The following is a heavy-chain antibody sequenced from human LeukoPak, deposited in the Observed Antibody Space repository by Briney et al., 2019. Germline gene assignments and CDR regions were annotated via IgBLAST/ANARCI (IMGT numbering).Heavy chain of an antibody. V-gene: IGHV4-34*01. Sequence: PSETLSLTCTVYGGSFSGYYWSWIRQPPGRGLEWIGEINHSGSINYNPSLKSRVTISVDTSKNQFSLKLSSVTAADTAVYYCARSGSYSGPYVYWGQGTVVTVSS. CDR1: GGSFSGYY. CDR2: INHSGSI. D-gene: IGHD1-26*01. J-gene: IGHJ4*02. CDR3: ARSGSYSGPYVY.